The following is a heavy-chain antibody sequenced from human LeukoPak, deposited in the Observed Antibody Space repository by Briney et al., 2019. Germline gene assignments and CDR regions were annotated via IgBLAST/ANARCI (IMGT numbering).Heavy chain of an antibody. V-gene: IGHV3-48*02. Sequence: GGSLRLPCAASGFTFTNAWMSWVRQAPGKGLEWVSSITSSSSTIYYADSVKGRFTISRDNAKNSLYLQMNSLRDEDTAVYYCARDRGYSTHWGQGTLVTVSS. CDR3: ARDRGYSTH. CDR1: GFTFTNAW. J-gene: IGHJ4*02. D-gene: IGHD6-13*01. CDR2: ITSSSSTI.